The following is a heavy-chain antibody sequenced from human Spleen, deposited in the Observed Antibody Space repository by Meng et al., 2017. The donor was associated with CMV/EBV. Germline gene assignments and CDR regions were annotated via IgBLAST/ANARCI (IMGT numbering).Heavy chain of an antibody. CDR2: INPNSGGT. Sequence: ASVKVSYKASGYTFTGYYMHWVRQAPGQGLEWMGWINPNSGGTNYAQKFQGRVTMTRDKSITTADMELSRLTIDDTAVYYCAREVEGTAFDHWGQGTLVTVSS. J-gene: IGHJ4*02. V-gene: IGHV1-2*02. D-gene: IGHD1-26*01. CDR3: AREVEGTAFDH. CDR1: GYTFTGYY.